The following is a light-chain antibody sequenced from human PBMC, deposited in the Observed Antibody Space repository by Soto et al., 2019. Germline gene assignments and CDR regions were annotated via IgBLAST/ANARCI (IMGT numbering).Light chain of an antibody. J-gene: IGKJ5*01. CDR2: GAS. Sequence: EIVLTQSPGTLSLSPGERATLSCRASQSVSSSYLAWYQQKPGQAPRLLIYGASSRATGIPDRFSGSGSGTDFTLTISSLESEDFAVYYCQQRSNWITFGQGTRLEIK. V-gene: IGKV3D-20*02. CDR1: QSVSSSY. CDR3: QQRSNWIT.